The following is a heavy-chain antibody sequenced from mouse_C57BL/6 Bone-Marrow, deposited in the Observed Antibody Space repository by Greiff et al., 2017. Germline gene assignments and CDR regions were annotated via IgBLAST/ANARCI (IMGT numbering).Heavy chain of an antibody. J-gene: IGHJ2*01. Sequence: QVQLQQPVAELLKPGSSVKLYCTSSFYTFPSYWIHFVKPSPLQCLDVIGMLHPHIFITHYTEKFKSKATLTVDKSSSTAYMQLSSLTSEDSAVYYCARCLRRRGFDYWGQGTTLTVSS. D-gene: IGHD2-12*01. V-gene: IGHV1-64*01. CDR3: ARCLRRRGFDY. CDR2: LHPHIFIT. CDR1: FYTFPSYW.